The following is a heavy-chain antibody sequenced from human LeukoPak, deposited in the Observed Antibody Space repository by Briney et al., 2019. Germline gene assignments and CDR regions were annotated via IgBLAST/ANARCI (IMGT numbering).Heavy chain of an antibody. CDR3: ARTDILTGYSTYGMDV. Sequence: PSETLSLTCAVYGGSFSGYYWSWIRQPPGKGLEWIGEINHSGSTNYNPSLKSRVTISVDTSKNQFSLKMSSVTAADTAVYYCARTDILTGYSTYGMDVWGQGTTVTVSS. D-gene: IGHD3-9*01. CDR1: GGSFSGYY. V-gene: IGHV4-34*01. CDR2: INHSGST. J-gene: IGHJ6*02.